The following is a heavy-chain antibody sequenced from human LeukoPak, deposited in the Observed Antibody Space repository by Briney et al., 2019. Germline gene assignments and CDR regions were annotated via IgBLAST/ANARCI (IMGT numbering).Heavy chain of an antibody. CDR3: AKEDRVKYWFDP. D-gene: IGHD1-14*01. J-gene: IGHJ5*02. CDR2: ISGGGGTP. V-gene: IGHV3-23*01. Sequence: GGSLRLSCAASGFTFSSYAMSWVRQAPGKGLEWVSTISGGGGTPYYADSVKGRFTISRDNSKNTLYLQMNSLGAEDTAVYYCAKEDRVKYWFDPWGQGTLVTVSS. CDR1: GFTFSSYA.